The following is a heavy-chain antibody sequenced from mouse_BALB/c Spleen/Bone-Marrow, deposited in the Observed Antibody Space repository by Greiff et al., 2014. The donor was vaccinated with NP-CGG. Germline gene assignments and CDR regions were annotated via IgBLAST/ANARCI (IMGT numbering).Heavy chain of an antibody. V-gene: IGHV1S135*01. J-gene: IGHJ3*01. CDR3: AREGYFAWFAY. CDR2: IDPYNGGT. Sequence: LMESGASVKVSCKASGYAFTSYNMYWVKQRHGKNPEWIGYIDPYNGGTSYNQKFKGKATLTVDKSSSTAYMHLNSLTSEDSAVYYCAREGYFAWFAYWGQGTLVTVSA. CDR1: GYAFTSYN.